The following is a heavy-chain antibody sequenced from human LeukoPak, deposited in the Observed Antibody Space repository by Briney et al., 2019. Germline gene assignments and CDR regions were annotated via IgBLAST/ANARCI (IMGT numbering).Heavy chain of an antibody. J-gene: IGHJ4*02. D-gene: IGHD2/OR15-2a*01. Sequence: PGRSLRLSCAASGFTFSSYAMHWVRQAPGKGLEWVAVKSYDGSNKYYADSVKGRFTISRDNSKNTLYLQMNSLRAEDTAVYYCARDGAGYRDFPYYFDYWGQGTLVTVSS. CDR3: ARDGAGYRDFPYYFDY. CDR1: GFTFSSYA. CDR2: KSYDGSNK. V-gene: IGHV3-30*04.